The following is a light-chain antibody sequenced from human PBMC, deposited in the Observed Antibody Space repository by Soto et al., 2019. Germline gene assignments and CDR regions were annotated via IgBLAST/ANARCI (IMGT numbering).Light chain of an antibody. V-gene: IGLV1-51*01. J-gene: IGLJ1*01. CDR1: SSNIGNNY. CDR2: DNN. CDR3: ATWDSSLSLHV. Sequence: QSVLTQPPSVSAAPGQKVTISCSGSSSNIGNNYVSWYQQFPRTAPKLLIYDNNQRPSGIPDRFSGSKSGTSATLGITGLQTGDEADYYCATWDSSLSLHVFGPGTRVTVL.